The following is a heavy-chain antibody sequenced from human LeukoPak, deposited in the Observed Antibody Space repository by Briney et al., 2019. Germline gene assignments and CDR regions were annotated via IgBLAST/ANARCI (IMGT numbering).Heavy chain of an antibody. Sequence: RRASVKVSCKASGYTFTGYYMHWVRQAPGQGLEWMGWINPNSGGTNYAQKFQGRVTMTRDTSISTAYMELSRLRSDDTAVYYCVRVATYGDYENWFDPWGQGTLVTVSS. CDR1: GYTFTGYY. CDR2: INPNSGGT. V-gene: IGHV1-2*02. CDR3: VRVATYGDYENWFDP. D-gene: IGHD4-17*01. J-gene: IGHJ5*02.